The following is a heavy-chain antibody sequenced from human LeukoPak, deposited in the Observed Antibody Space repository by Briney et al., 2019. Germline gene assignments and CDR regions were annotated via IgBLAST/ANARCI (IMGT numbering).Heavy chain of an antibody. V-gene: IGHV4-61*01. CDR2: IYYSGST. CDR3: ARDNPTYYDILTGYGHAFDI. Sequence: SETLSLTCTVSGGSISSSSYYWGWIRQPPGKGLEWIGYIYYSGSTNYNPSLKSRVTISVDTSKNQFSLKLSSVTAADTAVYYCARDNPTYYDILTGYGHAFDIWGQGTMVTVSS. J-gene: IGHJ3*02. D-gene: IGHD3-9*01. CDR1: GGSISSSSYY.